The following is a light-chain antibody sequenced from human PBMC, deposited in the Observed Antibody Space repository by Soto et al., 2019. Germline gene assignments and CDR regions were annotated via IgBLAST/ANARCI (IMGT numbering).Light chain of an antibody. J-gene: IGKJ1*01. CDR1: QSVSSSY. Sequence: IMLKHSPGTLSLTPGERATLSCRASQSVSSSYLAWYQQKPGQAPRLLIYGASSRATGIPDRFSGSGSGTDFTLTISRLEPEDFAVYYCQQFRTFGQGTKVDIK. V-gene: IGKV3-20*01. CDR3: QQFRT. CDR2: GAS.